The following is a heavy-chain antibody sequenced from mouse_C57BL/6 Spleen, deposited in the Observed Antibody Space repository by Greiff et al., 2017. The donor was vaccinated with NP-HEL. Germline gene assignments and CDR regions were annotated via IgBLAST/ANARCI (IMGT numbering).Heavy chain of an antibody. D-gene: IGHD2-3*01. CDR3: AISYDGYLDY. CDR1: GFTFTDYY. V-gene: IGHV7-3*01. CDR2: IRNKANGYTT. J-gene: IGHJ2*01. Sequence: EVKLVESGGGLVQPGGSLSLSCAASGFTFTDYYMSWVRQPPGKALEWLGFIRNKANGYTTEYSASVKGRFTISRDNSQSILYLQMNALRAEDSATYYCAISYDGYLDYWGQGTTLTVSS.